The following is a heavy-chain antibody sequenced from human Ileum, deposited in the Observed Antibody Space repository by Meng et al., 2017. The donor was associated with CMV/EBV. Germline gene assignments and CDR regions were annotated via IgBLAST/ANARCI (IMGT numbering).Heavy chain of an antibody. V-gene: IGHV4-34*01. J-gene: IGHJ5*02. CDR1: GGSFSGYY. D-gene: IGHD2-2*01. CDR2: IHHTDHFSEGI. Sequence: SETLSLTCTVYGGSFSGYYWTWIRQPPGKGLEWIGEIHHTDHFSEGINYNPSLKSRVTISLDTSKNQFSLKLTSVTAADTAVYYCARNPPLCRTTTCYRAENWFDPWGQGTLVTVSS. CDR3: ARNPPLCRTTTCYRAENWFDP.